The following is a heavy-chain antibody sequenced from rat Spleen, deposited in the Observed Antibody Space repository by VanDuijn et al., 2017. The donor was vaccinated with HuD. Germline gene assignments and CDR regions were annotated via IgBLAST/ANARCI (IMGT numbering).Heavy chain of an antibody. V-gene: IGHV5-27*01. J-gene: IGHJ3*01. Sequence: EVQLVESGGGLVQPGRSLKLSCAASGFTFSNYYMAWVRQAPTKGLEWVAYISTGGGSTYYRDSVKGRFTISRDNAKSTLYLQMDSLRSEDTATYYCAKTGFAYWGQGTLVTVSS. CDR3: AKTGFAY. CDR2: ISTGGGST. CDR1: GFTFSNYY. D-gene: IGHD5-1*01.